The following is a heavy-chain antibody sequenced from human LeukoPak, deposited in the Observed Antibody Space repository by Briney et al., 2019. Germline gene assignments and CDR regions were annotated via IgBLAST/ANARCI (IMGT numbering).Heavy chain of an antibody. Sequence: GASVKVSCKASGYTFTSYGISWVRQAPGQGLEWMGWISAYNGDTNYAQKLQGRVTMTTDTSTSTAYMELRGLRPDDTAVYYCARARDLAIAVAGTNFDYWGQGTLVTVSS. V-gene: IGHV1-18*01. CDR1: GYTFTSYG. CDR3: ARARDLAIAVAGTNFDY. D-gene: IGHD6-19*01. J-gene: IGHJ4*02. CDR2: ISAYNGDT.